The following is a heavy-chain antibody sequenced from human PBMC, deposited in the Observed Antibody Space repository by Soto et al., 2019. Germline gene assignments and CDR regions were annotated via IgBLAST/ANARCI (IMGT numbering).Heavy chain of an antibody. J-gene: IGHJ3*02. D-gene: IGHD5-18*01. CDR3: AKDREAYSYGSWGAFDI. V-gene: IGHV1-69*13. Sequence: SVKVSCKASGGTFSSYAISWVRQAPGQGLEWMGGIIPIFGTANYAQKFQGRVTITADESTSTAYMELSSLRAEDTAVYYCAKDREAYSYGSWGAFDIWGQGTMVTVSS. CDR2: IIPIFGTA. CDR1: GGTFSSYA.